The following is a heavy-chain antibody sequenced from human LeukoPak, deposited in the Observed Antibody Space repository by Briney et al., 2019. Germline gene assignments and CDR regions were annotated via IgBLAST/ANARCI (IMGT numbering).Heavy chain of an antibody. CDR3: ARVGDVLLWFGEFPSDAFDI. D-gene: IGHD3-10*01. J-gene: IGHJ3*02. CDR1: GGSISSSSYY. V-gene: IGHV4-39*07. CDR2: IYYSGST. Sequence: SETLSLTCTVSGGSISSSSYYWGWIRQPPGKGLEWIGGIYYSGSTYYNPSLKSRVTISVDTSKNQFSLKLSSVTAADTAVYYCARVGDVLLWFGEFPSDAFDIWGQGTMVTVSS.